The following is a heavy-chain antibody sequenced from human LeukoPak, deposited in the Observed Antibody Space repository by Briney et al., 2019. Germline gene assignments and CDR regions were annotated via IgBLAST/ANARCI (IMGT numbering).Heavy chain of an antibody. D-gene: IGHD3-16*01. CDR1: GGSISSYY. Sequence: PSETLSLTCTVSGGSISSYYWSWIRQPPGKGLEWIGYIYYSGSTNYNPSLKSRVTISVDTSKNQFSLKLSSVTAADTAVYYCARGIKAWGTRRSYFGYWGQGTLVTVSS. CDR3: ARGIKAWGTRRSYFGY. CDR2: IYYSGST. J-gene: IGHJ4*02. V-gene: IGHV4-59*01.